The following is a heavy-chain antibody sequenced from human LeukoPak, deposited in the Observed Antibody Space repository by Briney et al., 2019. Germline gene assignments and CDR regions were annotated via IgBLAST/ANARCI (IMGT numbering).Heavy chain of an antibody. V-gene: IGHV1-8*01. D-gene: IGHD5-12*01. CDR2: MNPNSGNT. CDR1: GYTFTSYD. Sequence: ASVKVSCKASGYTFTSYDINWVRQATGQGLEWMRWMNPNSGNTGYAQKFQGRVTMTRNTSISTAYMELSSLRSEDTAVYYCARGEATIPYYYYYGMDVWGQGTTVTVSS. J-gene: IGHJ6*02. CDR3: ARGEATIPYYYYYGMDV.